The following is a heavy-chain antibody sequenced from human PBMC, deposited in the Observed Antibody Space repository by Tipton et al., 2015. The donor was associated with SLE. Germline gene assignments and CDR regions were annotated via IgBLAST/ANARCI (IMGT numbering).Heavy chain of an antibody. CDR1: GGSINRSY. J-gene: IGHJ5*02. V-gene: IGHV4-59*01. CDR3: ARARPLFNWFDP. Sequence: TLSLTCTVSGGSINRSYWSWIRQPPGKGLEWIGYVFHTGSTNYNPSLNGRVTMSVDTSKNQFSLRLKSVTTADTAVYYCARARPLFNWFDPWGQGTLVIVSS. D-gene: IGHD3-3*01. CDR2: VFHTGST.